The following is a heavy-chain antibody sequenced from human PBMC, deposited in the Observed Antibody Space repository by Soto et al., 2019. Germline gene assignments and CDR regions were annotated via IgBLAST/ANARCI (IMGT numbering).Heavy chain of an antibody. Sequence: QVQLVQSGAEVKKPGSSVKVSCKASGGTFSSYAISWVRQAPGQGLEWMGGIIPIFGTANYAQKCQGRVTITADESTSTAYMELSSLRSEDTAVYYCARGCGSSGSDALNGDAFDIWGQGTMVTVSS. J-gene: IGHJ3*02. V-gene: IGHV1-69*01. CDR3: ARGCGSSGSDALNGDAFDI. CDR1: GGTFSSYA. D-gene: IGHD5-12*01. CDR2: IIPIFGTA.